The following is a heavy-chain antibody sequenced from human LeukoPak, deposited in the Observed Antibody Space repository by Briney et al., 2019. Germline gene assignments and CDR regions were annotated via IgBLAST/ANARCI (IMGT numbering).Heavy chain of an antibody. V-gene: IGHV5-51*01. Sequence: GESLKISCKGSGYSFTSYWIGWVRQMPGKGLEWMGIIYPGDSDTRYSPPFQGQVTISADKSISTAYLQWSSLKASDTAMFYCACLGLYGSGSYPDYYYYYGMDVWGQGTTVTVSS. J-gene: IGHJ6*02. D-gene: IGHD3-10*01. CDR3: ACLGLYGSGSYPDYYYYYGMDV. CDR1: GYSFTSYW. CDR2: IYPGDSDT.